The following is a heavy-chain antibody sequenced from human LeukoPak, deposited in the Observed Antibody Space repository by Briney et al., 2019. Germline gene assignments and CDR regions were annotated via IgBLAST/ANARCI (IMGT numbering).Heavy chain of an antibody. CDR1: GFTVSSYG. Sequence: GGSLRLSCAASGFTVSSYGMSWVRQAPGKGLEWVSAISGSGGSTYYADSVKGRFTISRDNSKNTLYLQMNSLRAEDTAVYYCAKDRGGIQLWFRFEATKYYFDYWGQGTLVTVSS. CDR2: ISGSGGST. CDR3: AKDRGGIQLWFRFEATKYYFDY. V-gene: IGHV3-23*01. D-gene: IGHD5-18*01. J-gene: IGHJ4*02.